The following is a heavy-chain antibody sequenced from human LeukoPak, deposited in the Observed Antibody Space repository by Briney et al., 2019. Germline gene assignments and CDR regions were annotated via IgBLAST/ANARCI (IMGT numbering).Heavy chain of an antibody. CDR1: GGSFSGYY. CDR3: ARGLHYDFWSGAYYYGMDV. V-gene: IGHV4-34*01. D-gene: IGHD3-3*01. Sequence: NASETLSLTCAVYGGSFSGYYWSWIRQPPGKGLEWIGEINHSGSTNCNPSLKSRVTISVDTSKNQFSLKLSSVTAADTAVYYCARGLHYDFWSGAYYYGMDVWGQGTTVTVSS. CDR2: INHSGST. J-gene: IGHJ6*02.